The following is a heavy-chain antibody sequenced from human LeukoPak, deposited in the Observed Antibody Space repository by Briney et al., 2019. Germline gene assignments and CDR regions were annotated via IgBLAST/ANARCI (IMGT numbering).Heavy chain of an antibody. Sequence: GGSLRLSCAASGFTFSSYEMNWVRQAPGKGLEWVSYISSSGSTIYYADSVKGRFTISRDNAKNSLYLQMNSLRAEDTAVYYCAGGDGSGSYYSYWGQGTLVTVSS. CDR3: AGGDGSGSYYSY. CDR2: ISSSGSTI. D-gene: IGHD3-10*01. CDR1: GFTFSSYE. J-gene: IGHJ4*02. V-gene: IGHV3-48*03.